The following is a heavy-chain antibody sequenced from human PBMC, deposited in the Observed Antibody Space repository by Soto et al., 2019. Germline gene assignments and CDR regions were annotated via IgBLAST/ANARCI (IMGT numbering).Heavy chain of an antibody. CDR2: ISGSGDST. D-gene: IGHD1-26*01. CDR1: GFTFSSYG. CDR3: AEKPTYGSGTYFSLDY. J-gene: IGHJ4*02. Sequence: GGSLRLSCAASGFTFSSYGMSWVRQSPGKGLEWVSTISGSGDSTYYADSVKGRFTISRDNSKNTLYLQMNSLKAEDTAIYDCAEKPTYGSGTYFSLDYWGQGTQVTVSS. V-gene: IGHV3-23*01.